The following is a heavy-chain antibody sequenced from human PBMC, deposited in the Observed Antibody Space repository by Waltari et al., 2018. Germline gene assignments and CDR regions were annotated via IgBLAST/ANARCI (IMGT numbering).Heavy chain of an antibody. CDR1: GFPLSGYW. D-gene: IGHD3-22*01. V-gene: IGHV3-7*01. CDR2: IKKDGREE. Sequence: EVQLVESGGGLVQPGGSLRLSCAASGFPLSGYWMSWVRQAPGKGVEWVANIKKDGREEYYVDSVRGRFTISRDNAKNSLYLQMNSLRPEDTAVYYCARDQWFAFDIWGQGTMVTVSS. J-gene: IGHJ3*02. CDR3: ARDQWFAFDI.